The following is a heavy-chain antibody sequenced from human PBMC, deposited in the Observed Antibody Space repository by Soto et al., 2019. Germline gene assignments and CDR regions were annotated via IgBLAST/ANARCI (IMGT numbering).Heavy chain of an antibody. Sequence: GGSLRLSCAASGFTFSSYSMNWVRQAPGKGLEWVSSISSSSSYIYYADSVKGRFTISRDNAKNSLYLQMNSLRAEDTAVYYCARDVGGRYLRKYDAFDIWGQGTMVTVSS. CDR2: ISSSSSYI. D-gene: IGHD3-16*01. V-gene: IGHV3-21*01. CDR3: ARDVGGRYLRKYDAFDI. CDR1: GFTFSSYS. J-gene: IGHJ3*02.